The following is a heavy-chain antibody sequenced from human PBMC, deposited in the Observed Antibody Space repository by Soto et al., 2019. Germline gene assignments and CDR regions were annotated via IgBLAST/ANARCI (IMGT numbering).Heavy chain of an antibody. J-gene: IGHJ4*02. D-gene: IGHD1-26*01. Sequence: ASVNVSCKVPENTLTELTIDWLRQAAGKGLEWMGRSAPEEGEPIYPQKFQGRVSMTEDPSTDTAYMELTSLRFEDTAVYFCAADRKIVGTIGAFDFWGQGTLVTVSS. CDR3: AADRKIVGTIGAFDF. CDR2: SAPEEGEP. CDR1: ENTLTELT. V-gene: IGHV1-24*01.